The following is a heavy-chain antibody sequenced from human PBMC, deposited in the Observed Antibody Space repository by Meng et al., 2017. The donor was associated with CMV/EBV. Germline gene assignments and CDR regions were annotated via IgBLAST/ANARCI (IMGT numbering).Heavy chain of an antibody. J-gene: IGHJ4*02. CDR3: ARDLRVDSSSYYYFDY. CDR1: GGSISSYY. V-gene: IGHV4-59*01. Sequence: SETLPLTCTVSGGSISSYYWSWIRQPPGKGLEWIGYIYYSGSTNYNPSLKSRVTISVDTSKNQFSLKLSSVTAADTAVYYCARDLRVDSSSYYYFDYWGQGTLVTVSS. D-gene: IGHD6-13*01. CDR2: IYYSGST.